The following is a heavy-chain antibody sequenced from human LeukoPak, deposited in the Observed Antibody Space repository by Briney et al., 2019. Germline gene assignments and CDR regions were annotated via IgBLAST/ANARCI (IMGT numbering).Heavy chain of an antibody. CDR2: IHPNSGGT. J-gene: IGHJ6*03. V-gene: IGHV1-2*02. D-gene: IGHD2-2*01. Sequence: GASVKVSCKASGYTFTGYYLHWVRQAPGQGLEWMGWIHPNSGGTYYAQKFQGRVTMTGDTSISTAYMELSRLRSDDTVVYYCARVRFVIVPADIDYYYYDMDVWGKGTPVTVSS. CDR3: ARVRFVIVPADIDYYYYDMDV. CDR1: GYTFTGYY.